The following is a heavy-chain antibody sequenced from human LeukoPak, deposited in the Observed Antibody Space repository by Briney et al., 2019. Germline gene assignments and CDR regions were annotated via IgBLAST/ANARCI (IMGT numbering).Heavy chain of an antibody. D-gene: IGHD6-19*01. CDR2: VTDRGNV. Sequence: PSETLSLTCAVYGXSFSGHYWTWIRQPPGKGLEWIGEVTDRGNVNYNPSLRGRVTMSVDTAKSQFSVKLRSMTAADTSVFFCATARGSSSGWGHYYYSLDVWGQGTTVTVSS. CDR3: ATARGSSSGWGHYYYSLDV. J-gene: IGHJ6*02. CDR1: GXSFSGHY. V-gene: IGHV4-34*01.